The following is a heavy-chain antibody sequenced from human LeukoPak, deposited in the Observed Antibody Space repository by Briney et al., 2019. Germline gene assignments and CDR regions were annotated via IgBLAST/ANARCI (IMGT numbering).Heavy chain of an antibody. J-gene: IGHJ5*02. CDR2: MYYSGST. CDR3: AREDEILTEGVKWFDP. CDR1: GGSTRSSSSY. Sequence: SETLSLTCTVSGGSTRSSSSYWGWVRQPPGKGLEWIGNMYYSGSTYYNPSLKSRVTISVDTSKDQFSLKLNSATAADTAVYYCAREDEILTEGVKWFDPWGQGTLVTVSS. D-gene: IGHD3-9*01. V-gene: IGHV4-39*07.